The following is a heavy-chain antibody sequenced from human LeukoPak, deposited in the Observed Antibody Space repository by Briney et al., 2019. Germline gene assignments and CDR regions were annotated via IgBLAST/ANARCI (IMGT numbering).Heavy chain of an antibody. D-gene: IGHD3-3*01. V-gene: IGHV3-33*01. J-gene: IGHJ6*02. CDR2: IWYDGSNK. CDR3: ARDLNYDFWSGSYYYYGMDV. Sequence: PGGSLRLSCAASGFTFSSYGMHRVRQAPGKGLEWVAVIWYDGSNKYYADSVKGRFTISRDNSKNTLYLQMNSLRAEDTAVYYCARDLNYDFWSGSYYYYGMDVWGQGTTVTVSS. CDR1: GFTFSSYG.